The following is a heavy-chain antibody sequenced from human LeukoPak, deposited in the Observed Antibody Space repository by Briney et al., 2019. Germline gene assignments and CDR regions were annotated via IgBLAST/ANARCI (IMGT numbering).Heavy chain of an antibody. CDR1: GFSFTNAW. D-gene: IGHD6-19*01. V-gene: IGHV3-23*01. Sequence: PGGSLRLSCAASGFSFTNAWMSWVRQAPGKGLEWVSGISGSGGSTYYADSVKGRFTISRDNSKNTLFLQMNSLRAEDTAVYYCAKETYSSGWYPYFDYWGQGTLVTVSS. CDR3: AKETYSSGWYPYFDY. J-gene: IGHJ4*02. CDR2: ISGSGGST.